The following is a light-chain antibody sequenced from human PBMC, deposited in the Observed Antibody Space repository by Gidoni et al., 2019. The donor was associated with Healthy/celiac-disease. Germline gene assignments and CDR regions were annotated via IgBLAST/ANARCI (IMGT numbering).Light chain of an antibody. J-gene: IGKJ2*01. Sequence: DIQLTQSASTLSASVGDRVTNTCRASQSISSWLAWYQQKPGKAPKLLIYKASSLESGVPSRFSASGSGTEFPLTISSLQPDYFATYYCQQYNSYPYTFGQGTKLEIK. CDR3: QQYNSYPYT. CDR2: KAS. V-gene: IGKV1-5*03. CDR1: QSISSW.